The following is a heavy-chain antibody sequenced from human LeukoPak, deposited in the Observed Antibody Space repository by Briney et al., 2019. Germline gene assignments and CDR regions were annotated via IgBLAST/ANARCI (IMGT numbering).Heavy chain of an antibody. J-gene: IGHJ4*02. D-gene: IGHD2-15*01. CDR3: ARRRRFYCSGGSCYSGFDY. CDR2: MNPNSGNT. V-gene: IGHV1-8*01. Sequence: AASVKVSCKASGYTFTSYDINWVRQATGQGLEWMGWMNPNSGNTGYAQKFQGRVTMTRNTSISTAYMELSSLRSEDTAVYYCARRRRFYCSGGSCYSGFDYWGQGTLVTVSS. CDR1: GYTFTSYD.